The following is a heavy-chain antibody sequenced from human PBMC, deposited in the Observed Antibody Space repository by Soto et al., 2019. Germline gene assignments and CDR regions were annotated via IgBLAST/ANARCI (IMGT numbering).Heavy chain of an antibody. V-gene: IGHV1-69*06. CDR3: AREGYSSGANWFDP. CDR2: IIPIFGTA. Sequence: GASVKVSCKASGVTFSSYAISWVRQAPGQGLEWMGGIIPIFGTANYAQKFQGRVTITADKSTSTAYMELSSLRSEDTAVYYCAREGYSSGANWFDPWGQGTLVTVSS. D-gene: IGHD6-19*01. CDR1: GVTFSSYA. J-gene: IGHJ5*02.